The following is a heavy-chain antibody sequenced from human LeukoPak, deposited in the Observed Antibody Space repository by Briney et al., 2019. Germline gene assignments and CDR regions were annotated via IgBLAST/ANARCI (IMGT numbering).Heavy chain of an antibody. CDR3: AKVSRGYSYGPVDY. CDR2: ISWNSGSI. J-gene: IGHJ4*02. CDR1: GFTFDDYA. Sequence: GGSLRLSCAASGFTFDDYAMHWVRQAPGKGLEWVSGISWNSGSIGYADSVKGRFTISRDNAKNSLYLQMNSLRAEDTALYYCAKVSRGYSYGPVDYWGQGTLVTVSA. V-gene: IGHV3-9*01. D-gene: IGHD5-18*01.